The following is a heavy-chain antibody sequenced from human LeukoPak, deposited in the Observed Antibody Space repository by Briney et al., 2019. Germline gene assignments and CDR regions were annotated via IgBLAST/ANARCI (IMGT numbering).Heavy chain of an antibody. CDR2: INRSGST. CDR3: VRLSYHGGKYSSSWGNWFDP. V-gene: IGHV4-39*07. J-gene: IGHJ5*02. CDR1: GGSISGSSYY. D-gene: IGHD6-13*01. Sequence: SETLSLTCTVCGGSISGSSYYWGRLPQPPGKGLKWIGEINRSGSTNYNPSLKSRVTISVDTSKNQCSLKLSSVTAADTAVYYCVRLSYHGGKYSSSWGNWFDPWGQGTLVTVSS.